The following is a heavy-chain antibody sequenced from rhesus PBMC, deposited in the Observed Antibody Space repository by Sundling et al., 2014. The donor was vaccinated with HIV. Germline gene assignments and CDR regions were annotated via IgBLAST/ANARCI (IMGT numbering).Heavy chain of an antibody. CDR3: ARAPFYDYEFLVVGYKFDY. Sequence: QMHLQESGPGLVKPSETLSLTCAISGVSISDYYYSELDPPAPREGTGVDWIHLWYVVVPPTTTPPSRSRVTISKDTSKNHFSLKLSSVTVRGHGRVLFCARAPFYDYEFLVVGYKFDYWGQGVLVHRL. V-gene: IGHV4-106*01. D-gene: IGHD3-40*01. J-gene: IGHJ4*01. CDR2: LWYVVVPP. CDR1: GVSISDYYY.